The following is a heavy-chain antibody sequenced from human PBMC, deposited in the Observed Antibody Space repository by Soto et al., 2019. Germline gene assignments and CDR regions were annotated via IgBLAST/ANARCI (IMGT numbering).Heavy chain of an antibody. Sequence: KPSETLSLTCAVSGGSISSGGYSWSWIRQPPGKGLEWIGYIYHSGSTYYNPSLKSRVTISVDRSKNQFSLKLSSVTAAGTAVYYCARVIRGCSSTSCYTAWFDPWGQGTLVTVS. J-gene: IGHJ5*02. V-gene: IGHV4-30-2*01. CDR1: GGSISSGGYS. D-gene: IGHD2-2*02. CDR2: IYHSGST. CDR3: ARVIRGCSSTSCYTAWFDP.